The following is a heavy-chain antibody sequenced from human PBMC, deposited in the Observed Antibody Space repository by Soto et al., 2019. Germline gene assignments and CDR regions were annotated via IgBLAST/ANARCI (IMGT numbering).Heavy chain of an antibody. CDR1: GFTFSSYS. CDR2: ISSSSSYI. V-gene: IGHV3-21*01. D-gene: IGHD4-17*01. J-gene: IGHJ3*02. Sequence: EVQLVESGGGLVKPGGSLRLSCAASGFTFSSYSMNWVRQAPGKGLEWVSSISSSSSYIYYADSVKGRFTISRDNAKNSLYLQMNSLRAEDTAVYYCASLLWDDYGDCCAFDIWGQGTMVTVSS. CDR3: ASLLWDDYGDCCAFDI.